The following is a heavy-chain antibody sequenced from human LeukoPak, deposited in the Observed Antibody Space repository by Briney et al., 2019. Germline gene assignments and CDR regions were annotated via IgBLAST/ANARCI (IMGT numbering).Heavy chain of an antibody. D-gene: IGHD1-26*01. CDR3: ARHARETSDYYDY. J-gene: IGHJ4*02. CDR2: IYYNGHS. CDR1: RGSISSYY. Sequence: PSETLSLTCSVSRGSISSYYWNWRRQPPGKGLEWIGYIYYNGHSNYNPSLKSRVTISVDTSKNQFSLKLSSMTAADTAVYYCARHARETSDYYDYWGQGTLVTVSS. V-gene: IGHV4-59*08.